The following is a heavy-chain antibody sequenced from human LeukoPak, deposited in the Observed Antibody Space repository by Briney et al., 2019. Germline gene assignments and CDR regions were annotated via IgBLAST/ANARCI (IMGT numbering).Heavy chain of an antibody. J-gene: IGHJ5*02. V-gene: IGHV3-30-3*01. CDR2: ISYDGSNK. D-gene: IGHD6-13*01. CDR1: GFTFSSYA. CDR3: AKAITGYSSSHNWFDP. Sequence: GGSLRLSCAASGFTFSSYAMHWVRQAPGKGLEWVAVISYDGSNKYYADSVKGRLTISRDNSKNTLYLKMNSLRAEDTAVYYCAKAITGYSSSHNWFDPWGQGTLVTVSS.